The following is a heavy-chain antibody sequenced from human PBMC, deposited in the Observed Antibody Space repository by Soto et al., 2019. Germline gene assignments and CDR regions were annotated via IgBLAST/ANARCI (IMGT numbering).Heavy chain of an antibody. V-gene: IGHV4-59*11. Sequence: QVQLQESGPGLVKPSETLSLICTVSGGSISSHYWSWIRQPPGKGLEWIGYVYYSGSTNYNHSLKSRVTISVDTSKYQFSLKLSSVTAADTAVYHCARGDYSDSSGLYFDYWGQGTLVTVSS. CDR1: GGSISSHY. CDR2: VYYSGST. D-gene: IGHD3-22*01. CDR3: ARGDYSDSSGLYFDY. J-gene: IGHJ4*02.